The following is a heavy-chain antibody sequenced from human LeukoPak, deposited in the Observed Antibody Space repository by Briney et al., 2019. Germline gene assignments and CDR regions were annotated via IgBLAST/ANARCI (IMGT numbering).Heavy chain of an antibody. Sequence: PSETLSLTCTVSGASISSYYWSWIRQPAGKGLEWIGRIYTSGSTYYNPSLKSRVTISVDKSKNHFSLKLSSVAAADTAVYYCARDDGGSGYYYSNHWGQGTLVTVSS. CDR1: GASISSYY. CDR2: IYTSGST. V-gene: IGHV4-4*07. J-gene: IGHJ4*02. CDR3: ARDDGGSGYYYSNH. D-gene: IGHD3-22*01.